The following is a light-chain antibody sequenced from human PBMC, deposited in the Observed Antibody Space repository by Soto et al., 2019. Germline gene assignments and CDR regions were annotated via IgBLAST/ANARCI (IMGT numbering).Light chain of an antibody. J-gene: IGLJ1*01. CDR2: ANN. CDR3: QSYDNSLSAYV. Sequence: QSALTQPPSVSGAPGQRVTVSCTWSSSNIGAGSDVHWYQQLPGTAPKLLIFANNNRPSGVPDRFSGSKSGTSASLAITGLQADDEADYYCQSYDNSLSAYVFGTGTKVTVL. V-gene: IGLV1-40*01. CDR1: SSNIGAGSD.